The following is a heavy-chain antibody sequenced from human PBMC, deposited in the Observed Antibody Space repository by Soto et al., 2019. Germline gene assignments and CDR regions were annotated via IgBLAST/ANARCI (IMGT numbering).Heavy chain of an antibody. V-gene: IGHV3-23*01. D-gene: IGHD2-2*01. CDR1: GFTFSYYT. CDR3: AYPVPAPTHYDYCEMAV. J-gene: IGHJ6*04. CDR2: ISNSGDTI. Sequence: EVQLLESGGGLVQPGGSLRLSCVASGFTFSYYTMSWVRQAPGKGLEWVSGISNSGDTIYYANSVKGRLTISRDNFKNALQLQTSSLRADDAAVYYCAYPVPAPTHYDYCEMAVFGDWTTVTVSS.